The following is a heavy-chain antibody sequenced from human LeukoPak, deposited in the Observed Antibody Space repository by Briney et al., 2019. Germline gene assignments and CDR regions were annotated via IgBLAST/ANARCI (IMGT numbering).Heavy chain of an antibody. D-gene: IGHD1-26*01. CDR3: ARVRGTYYFDY. CDR1: GFTFSSYS. Sequence: GGSLRLSCAASGFTFSSYSMNWVRQAPGRGLEWVSYISTTSSTIYYADSVKGRFTISRDNAKNSLYLQMNSLRAEDTAVYYCARVRGTYYFDYWGQGTLITVSS. CDR2: ISTTSSTI. J-gene: IGHJ4*02. V-gene: IGHV3-48*01.